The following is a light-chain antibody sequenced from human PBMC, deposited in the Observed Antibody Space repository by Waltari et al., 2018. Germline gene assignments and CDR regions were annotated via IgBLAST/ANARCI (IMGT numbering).Light chain of an antibody. Sequence: VILTQSPGTLSLSPGERATLSCRASQSISNYLAWYQQKPGQAPRLVIVGASSRATGIPDRFSGSGTGTEFTLTINSLEPEDFAVYYCQKYDNSPHSFGQGTKVEIK. CDR3: QKYDNSPHS. V-gene: IGKV3-20*01. CDR1: QSISNY. CDR2: GAS. J-gene: IGKJ2*03.